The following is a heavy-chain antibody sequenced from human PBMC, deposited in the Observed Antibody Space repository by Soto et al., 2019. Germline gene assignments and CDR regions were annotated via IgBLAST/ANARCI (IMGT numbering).Heavy chain of an antibody. CDR3: AREVIVGTLRPDLGRDG. CDR2: IIPIFGTA. Sequence: SVKVSCKASGGTFSSYAISWVRQAPGQGLEWMGGIIPIFGTANYAQKFQGRVTITADESTSTAYMELSSLRAEDTAVYYCAREVIVGTLRPDLGRDGSGQGTTVTVCS. D-gene: IGHD5-12*01. CDR1: GGTFSSYA. J-gene: IGHJ6*02. V-gene: IGHV1-69*13.